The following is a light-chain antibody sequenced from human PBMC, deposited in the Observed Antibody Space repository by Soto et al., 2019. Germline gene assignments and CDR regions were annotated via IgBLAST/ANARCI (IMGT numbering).Light chain of an antibody. J-gene: IGKJ2*01. Sequence: DIQMTQSPSSLSASVRDTVTITCRASQSISVHLNWHQQKPGEVPNLLIYAASNLHSGVPSRFSDRGSETHFALPISSLQREDFATFFCQQRGISLYSVGQGTRREIK. V-gene: IGKV1-39*01. CDR2: AAS. CDR3: QQRGISLYS. CDR1: QSISVH.